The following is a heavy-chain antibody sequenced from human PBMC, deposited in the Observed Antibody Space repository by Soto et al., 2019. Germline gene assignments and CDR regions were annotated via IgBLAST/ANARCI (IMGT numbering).Heavy chain of an antibody. CDR1: GYTFTSYG. J-gene: IGHJ5*02. Sequence: QVQLVQSGAEVKKPGASVKVSCKASGYTFTSYGISWVRQAPGQGLERLGWISAYNGNTNYAQKLQGRVTMTTDTSTSTAYMELRSLRSDDTAVYYCARLGGIVLTRKASNKLSNWFDPLGQGTLVTVSS. CDR3: ARLGGIVLTRKASNKLSNWFDP. V-gene: IGHV1-18*01. D-gene: IGHD2-8*01. CDR2: ISAYNGNT.